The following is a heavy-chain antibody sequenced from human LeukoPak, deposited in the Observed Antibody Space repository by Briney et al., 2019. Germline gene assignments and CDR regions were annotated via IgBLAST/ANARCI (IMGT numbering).Heavy chain of an antibody. V-gene: IGHV1-8*01. CDR3: AREPEWATMDDAFDI. Sequence: ASVKVSCKASGYTFTSYDINWVRQATGHGLEWMGWMNPNSGNTGYAQTFQGRVTITRNTSISTAYMELSSLRSEDTAVYYCAREPEWATMDDAFDIWGQATMVTVSS. J-gene: IGHJ3*02. CDR2: MNPNSGNT. D-gene: IGHD5-24*01. CDR1: GYTFTSYD.